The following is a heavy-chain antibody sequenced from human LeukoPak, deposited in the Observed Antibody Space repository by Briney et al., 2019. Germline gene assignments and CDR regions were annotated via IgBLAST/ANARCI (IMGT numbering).Heavy chain of an antibody. CDR2: IIPIFGTA. J-gene: IGHJ3*02. D-gene: IGHD1-1*01. CDR3: ARVGISAFDI. CDR1: GYTFTSYD. V-gene: IGHV1-69*13. Sequence: SVKVSCKASGYTFTSYDINWVRQAPGQGLEWMGGIIPIFGTANYAQKFQGRVTITADESTSTAYMELSSLRSEDTAVYYCARVGISAFDIWGQGTMVTVSS.